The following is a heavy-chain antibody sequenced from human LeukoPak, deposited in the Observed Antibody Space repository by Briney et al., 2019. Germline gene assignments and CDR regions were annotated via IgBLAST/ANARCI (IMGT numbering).Heavy chain of an antibody. Sequence: ASVKVSCKVSGYTLTELSMHWVRQAPGKGLEWMGGFDPEDGETIYAQKFQGRVTMTEDTSTDTAYMELSSLRSEDTAVYYCALGYCSGGSCYEWDYWGQGTLVTVSS. CDR2: FDPEDGET. D-gene: IGHD2-15*01. V-gene: IGHV1-24*01. CDR1: GYTLTELS. J-gene: IGHJ4*02. CDR3: ALGYCSGGSCYEWDY.